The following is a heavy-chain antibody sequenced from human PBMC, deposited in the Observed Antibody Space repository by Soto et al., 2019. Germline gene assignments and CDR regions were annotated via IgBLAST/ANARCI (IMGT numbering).Heavy chain of an antibody. V-gene: IGHV3-21*04. CDR2: ITPNSSYM. CDR3: SRAAYGHGFDI. Sequence: EVQLVESGGGRVQPGGSLRLSCAASGFTFSSYSLNWVRQAPGRGLEWVSSITPNSSYMFYADSVKGRFTISRDYAKNSLYLQMNSLKIEDTAVYYCSRAAYGHGFDIWGQGTVVTVSS. D-gene: IGHD4-17*01. CDR1: GFTFSSYS. J-gene: IGHJ3*02.